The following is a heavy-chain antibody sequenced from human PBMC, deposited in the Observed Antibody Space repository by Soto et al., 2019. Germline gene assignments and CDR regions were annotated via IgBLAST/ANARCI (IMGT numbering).Heavy chain of an antibody. V-gene: IGHV4-31*01. CDR3: ARESVDLFGVGPYYYYYGMDV. CDR1: GGSISSGGYY. Sequence: QVQLQESGPGLVKPSQTLSLTCTVSGGSISSGGYYWSWIRQHPGKGLEWIGYIYYSGSTYYNPSLKSLVTISVDTSKNQFSLKLSSVTAADTAVYYCARESVDLFGVGPYYYYYGMDVWGQGTTVTVSS. J-gene: IGHJ6*02. CDR2: IYYSGST. D-gene: IGHD3-3*01.